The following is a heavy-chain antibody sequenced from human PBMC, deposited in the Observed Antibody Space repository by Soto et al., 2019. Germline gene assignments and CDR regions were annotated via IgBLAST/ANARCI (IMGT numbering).Heavy chain of an antibody. CDR2: INGDGSST. V-gene: IGHV3-74*01. CDR3: AGSPGLSRISGTTLGA. J-gene: IGHJ5*01. CDR1: GFTFDDYG. D-gene: IGHD1-7*01. Sequence: GGSLRLSCAASGFTFDDYGMSWVRQAPGKGLVWVSRINGDGSSTSYADSVKGRFTISRDNAKNMLYLQVNSLRADDTAVYYCAGSPGLSRISGTTLGAWGQGTLVTVLL.